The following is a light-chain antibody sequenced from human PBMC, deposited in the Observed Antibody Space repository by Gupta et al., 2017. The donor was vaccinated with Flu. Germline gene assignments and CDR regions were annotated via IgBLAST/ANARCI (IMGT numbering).Light chain of an antibody. CDR3: YSTDTSGNHRV. CDR1: ALAKKY. V-gene: IGLV3-10*01. CDR2: EDR. Sequence: GKTARITCSGDALAKKYAYWYQQKSGQAPVLIIYEDRKRPSGIPERFSGSSSGTMATLTISGAQVEDEADYYCYSTDTSGNHRVFGGGTNLTVL. J-gene: IGLJ3*02.